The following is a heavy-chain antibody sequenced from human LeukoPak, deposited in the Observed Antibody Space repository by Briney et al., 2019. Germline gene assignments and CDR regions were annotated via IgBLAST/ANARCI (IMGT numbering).Heavy chain of an antibody. D-gene: IGHD3-3*01. CDR2: INPNSGGT. V-gene: IGHV1-2*02. J-gene: IGHJ5*02. CDR1: GYTFTGYY. Sequence: ASVKVSCKASGYTFTGYYMHWVRQAPGQGLEWMGWINPNSGGTNYAQEFQGRVTMTRDTSISTAYMELSRLRSDDTAVYYCARASILEWLSEVVDWFDPWGQGTLVTVSS. CDR3: ARASILEWLSEVVDWFDP.